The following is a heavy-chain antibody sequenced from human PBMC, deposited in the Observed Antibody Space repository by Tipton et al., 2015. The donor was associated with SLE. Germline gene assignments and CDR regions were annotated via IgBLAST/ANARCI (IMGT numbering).Heavy chain of an antibody. J-gene: IGHJ5*02. CDR3: AKGWANSSDWELDL. D-gene: IGHD3-22*01. CDR1: GVSISSSNW. CDR2: ISHTGST. Sequence: PGLVKPSGTLSLTCTVSGVSISSSNWWSWVRQPPGKGLEWVGEISHTGSTNSNPSLKSRVTISMDKSKNHFSLEMTSVTAADTAVYYCAKGWANSSDWELDLWGRGTLVTVSS. V-gene: IGHV4-4*02.